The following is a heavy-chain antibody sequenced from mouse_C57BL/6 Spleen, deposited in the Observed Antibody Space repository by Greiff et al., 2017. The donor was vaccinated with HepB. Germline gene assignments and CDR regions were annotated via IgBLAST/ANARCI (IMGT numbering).Heavy chain of an antibody. CDR3: ARYYYGSSYLWYFDV. CDR1: GYSFTDYN. CDR2: INPNYGTT. Sequence: EVKLVESGPELVKPGASVKISCKASGYSFTDYNMNWVKQSNGKSLEWIGVINPNYGTTSYNQKFKGKATLTVDQSSSTAYMQLNSLTSEDSAVYYCARYYYGSSYLWYFDVWGTGTTVTVSS. J-gene: IGHJ1*03. D-gene: IGHD1-1*01. V-gene: IGHV1-39*01.